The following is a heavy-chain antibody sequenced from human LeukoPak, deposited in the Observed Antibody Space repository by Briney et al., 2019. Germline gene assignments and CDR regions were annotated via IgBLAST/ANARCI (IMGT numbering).Heavy chain of an antibody. D-gene: IGHD6-13*01. CDR1: GGSFSGYY. J-gene: IGHJ5*02. V-gene: IGHV4-34*01. Sequence: SETLSLTCAVYGGSFSGYYWSWISQPPGEGLEWNGEINHSGSTNYNPSLKSRVTISVDTSKNQFSLKLSSVTAADTAVYYCARGLRAADNWFDPWGQGTLVTVSS. CDR3: ARGLRAADNWFDP. CDR2: INHSGST.